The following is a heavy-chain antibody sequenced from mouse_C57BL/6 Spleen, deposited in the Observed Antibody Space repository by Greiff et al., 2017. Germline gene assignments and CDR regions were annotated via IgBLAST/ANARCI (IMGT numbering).Heavy chain of an antibody. CDR2: INPNNGGN. D-gene: IGHD2-4*01. V-gene: IGHV1-18*01. Sequence: VQLQQSGPELVKPGASVKIPCTASGYTFTDYNLDWVKQSHGKSLEWIGDINPNNGGNIYNQKYKGRATLTVDKSSSTAYMELRSLTSEDTAVYYCARCPYYDYSFDYWGQGTTLTVSS. CDR1: GYTFTDYN. CDR3: ARCPYYDYSFDY. J-gene: IGHJ2*01.